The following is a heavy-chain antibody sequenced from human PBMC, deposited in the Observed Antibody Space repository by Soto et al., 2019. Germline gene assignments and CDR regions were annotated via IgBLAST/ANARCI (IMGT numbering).Heavy chain of an antibody. D-gene: IGHD5-12*01. CDR2: IWYDGSNK. CDR1: GFTFSSYG. Sequence: GGSLRLSCAASGFTFSSYGMHWVRQAPGKGLEWVAVIWYDGSNKYYADSVKGRFTISRDNSKNTLYLQMNSLRAEDTAVYYCARENPMWLHAFDIWGQGTMVTVSS. J-gene: IGHJ3*02. V-gene: IGHV3-33*01. CDR3: ARENPMWLHAFDI.